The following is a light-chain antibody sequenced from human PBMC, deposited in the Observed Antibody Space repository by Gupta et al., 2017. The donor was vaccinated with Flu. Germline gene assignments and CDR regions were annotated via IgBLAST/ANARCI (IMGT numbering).Light chain of an antibody. V-gene: IGLV8-61*01. J-gene: IGLJ3*02. CDR2: STK. CDR1: SDSVSTTYY. Sequence: QTVVTQEPSFSVSPGGTVTLTCGLTSDSVSTTYYPRWFQQTPGQAPRTLIYSTKTRSSGVPDRFSGSILGDKAALTITGAQADDESDYYCVLYMGSGIWVFGGGTKLTVL. CDR3: VLYMGSGIWV.